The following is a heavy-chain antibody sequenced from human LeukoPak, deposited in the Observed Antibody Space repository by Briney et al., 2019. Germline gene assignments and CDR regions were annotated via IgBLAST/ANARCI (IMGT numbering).Heavy chain of an antibody. D-gene: IGHD1-26*01. CDR2: IRSKAYGGTT. CDR1: GFTFGDYA. Sequence: GGSLRLSCTASGFTFGDYAMSWVRQAPGKGLGWVGFIRSKAYGGTTEYAASVKGRFTISRDDSKSIAYLQMNSLKTEDTAVYYCTRGADPRVYYYYGMDVWGQGTTVTVSS. V-gene: IGHV3-49*04. J-gene: IGHJ6*02. CDR3: TRGADPRVYYYYGMDV.